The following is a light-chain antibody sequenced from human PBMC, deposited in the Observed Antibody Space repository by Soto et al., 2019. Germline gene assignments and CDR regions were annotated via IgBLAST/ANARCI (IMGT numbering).Light chain of an antibody. CDR2: GAS. V-gene: IGKV3-20*01. J-gene: IGKJ1*01. CDR3: QQYGISPWT. Sequence: DIVLTQSPGTLSLSPGERATLSCRASQTITNYYLAWYQQKPGQAPRLLIFGASTRATGIPDTFSGSGSGTDFSLTISTLEPEDFAVYYCQQYGISPWTFGQGTKVEIK. CDR1: QTITNYY.